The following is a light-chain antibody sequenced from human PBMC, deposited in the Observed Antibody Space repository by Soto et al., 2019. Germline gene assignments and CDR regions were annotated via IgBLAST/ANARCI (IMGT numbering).Light chain of an antibody. V-gene: IGKV1-5*03. CDR3: HQYHNFPRT. J-gene: IGKJ1*01. CDR1: QSINGW. Sequence: DMQLTQSRSTLSASVGDRVTITCRASQSINGWLAWYQQKPGQAPNLLIYKASTLESGVPSRFSASGSGTEFTLTVTSLQHDDFATYYCHQYHNFPRTFGQGTKE. CDR2: KAS.